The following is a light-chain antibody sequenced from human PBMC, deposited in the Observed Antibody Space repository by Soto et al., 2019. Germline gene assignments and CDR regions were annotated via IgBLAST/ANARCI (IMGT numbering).Light chain of an antibody. CDR2: AAS. Sequence: DIQMTQSPSTLSASVGARVTITCRASQSISTYLNWYQQKPGKAPNLLIFAASTLQSGVPSRFSGSGSGTEFPLTISSLQTEDFATYYCQQSYSFPITFGQGTRLEIK. CDR1: QSISTY. J-gene: IGKJ5*01. V-gene: IGKV1-39*01. CDR3: QQSYSFPIT.